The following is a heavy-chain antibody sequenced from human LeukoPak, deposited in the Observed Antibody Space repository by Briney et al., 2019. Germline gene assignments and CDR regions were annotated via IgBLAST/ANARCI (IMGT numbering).Heavy chain of an antibody. D-gene: IGHD6-13*01. Sequence: PGGSLRLSCAASGFTFSTYGMHWVRQAPGKGLEWVAVISSDGNNKYSADSVKGRFTISRDNSKNTLYLQMNSLRAEDTAVYYCTKGTPGIAAAGTGYFQHWGQGTLVTVSS. CDR1: GFTFSTYG. V-gene: IGHV3-30*18. CDR3: TKGTPGIAAAGTGYFQH. J-gene: IGHJ1*01. CDR2: ISSDGNNK.